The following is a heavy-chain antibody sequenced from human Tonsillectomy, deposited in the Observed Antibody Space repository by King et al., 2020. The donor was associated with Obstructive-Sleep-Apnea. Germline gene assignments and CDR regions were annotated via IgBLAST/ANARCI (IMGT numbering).Heavy chain of an antibody. CDR1: RFTFSSYS. CDR2: ISSSSNYK. Sequence: VQLVESGGGLVKPGGSLRLSCAASRFTFSSYSMIWVRQAPGKGLECVSSISSSSNYKYYSDSLKGRFTISRDNGKNSLYLQMNSLRAEDTGMYYCARDPAPNLDIWEYAYYGMDVWGQGTTVTVSS. D-gene: IGHD3-9*01. J-gene: IGHJ6*02. V-gene: IGHV3-21*06. CDR3: ARDPAPNLDIWEYAYYGMDV.